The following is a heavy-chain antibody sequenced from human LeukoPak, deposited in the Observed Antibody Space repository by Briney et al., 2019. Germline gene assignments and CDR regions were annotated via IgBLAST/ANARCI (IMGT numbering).Heavy chain of an antibody. CDR2: ISAYNGNT. D-gene: IGHD6-13*01. CDR1: GYTFTSYG. CDR3: ARALLSSSWYTYYYYGMDV. Sequence: ASVKVSCKASGYTFTSYGISWVRQAPGQGLEWMGWISAYNGNTNYAQKLQGRVTMTTDTSTSTAYMELRSLRSDDTAVYYCARALLSSSWYTYYYYGMDVWGQGTTVTVSS. J-gene: IGHJ6*02. V-gene: IGHV1-18*01.